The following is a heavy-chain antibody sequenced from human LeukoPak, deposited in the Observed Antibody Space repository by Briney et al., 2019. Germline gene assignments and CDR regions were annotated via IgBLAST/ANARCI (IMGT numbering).Heavy chain of an antibody. CDR2: IYHSGST. CDR1: GGSISSSNW. J-gene: IGHJ3*02. V-gene: IGHV4-4*02. D-gene: IGHD3-22*01. Sequence: SGTLSLTCAVSGGSISSSNWWSWVRQPPGKGLEWIGEIYHSGSTNYNPSLKSRVTISVDTSKNQFSLKLSSVTAADTAVYYCARDKTYYYDSDAFDIWGQGTMVTVSS. CDR3: ARDKTYYYDSDAFDI.